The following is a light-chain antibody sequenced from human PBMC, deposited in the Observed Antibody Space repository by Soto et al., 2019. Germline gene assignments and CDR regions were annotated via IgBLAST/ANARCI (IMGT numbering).Light chain of an antibody. CDR1: TGAVTSGHW. CDR2: DTN. Sequence: QTVVTQEPSLTVSPGGTVTLTCGSSTGAVTSGHWPYWFQQKPGQVPRPLIYDTNNRHSWTPARFSGSLLGGTPALILSGARPEDEADNYCSLSYSGVRVFGGGTKLTVL. J-gene: IGLJ3*02. CDR3: SLSYSGVRV. V-gene: IGLV7-46*01.